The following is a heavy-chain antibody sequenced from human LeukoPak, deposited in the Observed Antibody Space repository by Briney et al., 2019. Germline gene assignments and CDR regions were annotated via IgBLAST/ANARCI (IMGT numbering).Heavy chain of an antibody. CDR3: AKDGTTETTNYFYAMDG. J-gene: IGHJ6*02. Sequence: GGSLRLSCLASGLPFSSDQMHWVRQAPGKGLEWVSYISIGGSTTYYADSVKGRFTLSRDAAKNSLYLQMNSLRAEDTATYYCAKDGTTETTNYFYAMDGWGQGTTVTVSS. D-gene: IGHD4-17*01. V-gene: IGHV3-48*03. CDR2: ISIGGSTT. CDR1: GLPFSSDQ.